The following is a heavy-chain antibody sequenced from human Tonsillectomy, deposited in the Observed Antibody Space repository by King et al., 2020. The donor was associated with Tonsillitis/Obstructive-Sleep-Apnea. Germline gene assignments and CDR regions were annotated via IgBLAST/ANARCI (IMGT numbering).Heavy chain of an antibody. Sequence: VQLVESGGGLVKPGGSLRLSCAASGFTFSNAWMTWVRQAPGKGPEWVCRIKRKTDGGTTDYAAPGKGRFTTSKDDSKNTLYLQMNSLKSEDTAVYYCTTDMKRWFDPWGQGTLVTVSS. CDR2: IKRKTDGGTT. CDR1: GFTFSNAW. CDR3: TTDMKRWFDP. J-gene: IGHJ5*02. D-gene: IGHD3-16*01. V-gene: IGHV3-15*01.